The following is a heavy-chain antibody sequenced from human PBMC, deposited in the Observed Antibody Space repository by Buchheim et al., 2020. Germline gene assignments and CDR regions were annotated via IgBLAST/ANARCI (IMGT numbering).Heavy chain of an antibody. D-gene: IGHD3-9*01. CDR1: GFAFSSDP. J-gene: IGHJ4*02. V-gene: IGHV3-48*02. CDR2: IRDTGSDV. Sequence: EVQLVESGGGLVQPGGSLRLSCVASGFAFSSDPMNWVRQAPGKGLEWLSNIRDTGSDVYYADSVKGRFTVSSDNAKNSLYLQMNSLRDEDSAVYYCARDHDWAFDYWGQGTL. CDR3: ARDHDWAFDY.